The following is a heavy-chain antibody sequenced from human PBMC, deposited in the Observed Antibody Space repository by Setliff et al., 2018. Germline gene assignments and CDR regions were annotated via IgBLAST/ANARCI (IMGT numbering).Heavy chain of an antibody. J-gene: IGHJ6*02. CDR1: GFSVSNTY. CDR2: IYSGGHT. V-gene: IGHV3-66*01. Sequence: PSETLSLSCAASGFSVSNTYMSWVRQAPGRGLEWVSTIYSGGHTFYVESVKGRFTISRDPSKNTLFLQMYSLRVEDTAVYYCATGIYDILQRGTDVWGQGTTVTVSS. D-gene: IGHD3-9*01. CDR3: ATGIYDILQRGTDV.